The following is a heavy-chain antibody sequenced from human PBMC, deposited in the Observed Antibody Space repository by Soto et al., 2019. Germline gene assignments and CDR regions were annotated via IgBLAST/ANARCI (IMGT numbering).Heavy chain of an antibody. Sequence: QMQLVQSGPEVKRPGISVKVSSKASGFTFTSSAVQWVRQARGQRLEWIGWIVVGSGNTNYAQKFQERVTITRDMSTSTAYMELSSLRSEDTAVYYCAADRGLFWGTTVTTWYFDLWGRGTLVTVSS. J-gene: IGHJ2*01. D-gene: IGHD4-17*01. CDR2: IVVGSGNT. CDR3: AADRGLFWGTTVTTWYFDL. CDR1: GFTFTSSA. V-gene: IGHV1-58*01.